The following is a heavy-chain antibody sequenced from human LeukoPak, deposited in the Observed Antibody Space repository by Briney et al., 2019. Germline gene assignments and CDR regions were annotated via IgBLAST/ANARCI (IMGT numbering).Heavy chain of an antibody. J-gene: IGHJ4*02. V-gene: IGHV3-21*01. D-gene: IGHD5-12*01. CDR1: GFTFSSYD. CDR3: ARGDILASVDF. CDR2: IRSGGSDV. Sequence: GGSLRLSCAASGFTFSSYDMNWVRRAPGKGLEWVSSIRSGGSDVHYADSIKGRFTVSRDNARNSLYLQMNSLRAEDTALYYCARGDILASVDFWGQGTLVTVSS.